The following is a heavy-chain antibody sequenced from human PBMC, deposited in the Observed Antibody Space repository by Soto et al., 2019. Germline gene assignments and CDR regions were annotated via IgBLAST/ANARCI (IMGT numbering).Heavy chain of an antibody. CDR1: GGSISSGGYY. V-gene: IGHV4-31*03. Sequence: TLSLTCTVSGGSISSGGYYWSWIRQHPGKGLEWIGYIYYSGSTYYNPSLKSRVTISVDTSKNQFSLKLSSVTAADTAVYYCARESMIAGYYGIDVWGQGTTVTVSS. CDR2: IYYSGST. J-gene: IGHJ6*01. D-gene: IGHD2-21*01. CDR3: ARESMIAGYYGIDV.